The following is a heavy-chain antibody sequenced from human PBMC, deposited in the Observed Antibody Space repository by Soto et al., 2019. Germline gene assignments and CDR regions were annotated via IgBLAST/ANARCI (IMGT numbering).Heavy chain of an antibody. V-gene: IGHV3-23*01. CDR3: AKGAQSSSYSSSDY. CDR2: ISGGGGST. D-gene: IGHD2-21*01. J-gene: IGHJ4*02. Sequence: LRLSCAASGFTFISYAMSWVRQAPGKGLEWVSVISGGGGSTYYADSVKGRFTISRDNSKNTMYLQMNSLRPEDTAVYHCAKGAQSSSYSSSDYWGQGTLVTVSS. CDR1: GFTFISYA.